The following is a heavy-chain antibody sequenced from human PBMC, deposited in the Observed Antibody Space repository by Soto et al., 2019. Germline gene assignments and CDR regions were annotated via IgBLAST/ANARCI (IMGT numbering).Heavy chain of an antibody. V-gene: IGHV3-30*18. J-gene: IGHJ6*02. CDR1: GFTFSSYG. CDR3: AKEGYSSGWEYYYYGMDV. Sequence: QVQLVESGGGVVQPGRSLRLSCAASGFTFSSYGMHWVRQAPGKGLEWVAVISYDGSNKYYADSVKGRFTISRDNSKNPWXLQMNSLRAEETAVYYCAKEGYSSGWEYYYYGMDVWGQGTTVTVSS. CDR2: ISYDGSNK. D-gene: IGHD6-19*01.